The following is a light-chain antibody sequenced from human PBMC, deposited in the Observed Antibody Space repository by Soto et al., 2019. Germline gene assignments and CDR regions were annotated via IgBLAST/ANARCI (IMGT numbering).Light chain of an antibody. J-gene: IGKJ4*01. V-gene: IGKV1-9*01. CDR3: QQLNSYLALT. Sequence: DIQLTQSTSFLSASVGDRVTITCRASQGISSYLAWYQQKPGKAPKLLIYAASTLQSGVPSRFSGSGSGTEFTLTISSLQTEDFATYYCQQLNSYLALTFGGGTKVEIK. CDR2: AAS. CDR1: QGISSY.